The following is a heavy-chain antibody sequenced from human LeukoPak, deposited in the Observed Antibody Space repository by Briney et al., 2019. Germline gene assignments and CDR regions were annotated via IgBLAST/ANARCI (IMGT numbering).Heavy chain of an antibody. Sequence: PGGSLRLSCAASGFTFSSYGMHWVRQAPGKGLEWVAVISYDGSNKYYADSVKGRFTISRDNSKNTLYLQMNSLRAEDTAVYYCAKDRTTTIVVVRGYAFDIWGQGTMVTVSS. CDR3: AKDRTTTIVVVRGYAFDI. J-gene: IGHJ3*02. CDR1: GFTFSSYG. V-gene: IGHV3-30*18. D-gene: IGHD3-22*01. CDR2: ISYDGSNK.